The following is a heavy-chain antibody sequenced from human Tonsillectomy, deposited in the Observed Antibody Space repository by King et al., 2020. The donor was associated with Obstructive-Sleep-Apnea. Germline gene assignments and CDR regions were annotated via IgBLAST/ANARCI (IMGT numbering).Heavy chain of an antibody. D-gene: IGHD3-22*01. J-gene: IGHJ4*02. V-gene: IGHV4-34*01. CDR3: ARDDGSSGYYFDY. CDR1: GGSFSGYY. Sequence: VQLQQWGAGLLKPSETLSLTCAVYGGSFSGYYWSWIRQPPGKGREWIGEINHSGSTKYKPSLKRRVTISVETSKNQLSLKLSSVTAADTDAYYCARDDGSSGYYFDYWGQGTLVTVSS. CDR2: INHSGST.